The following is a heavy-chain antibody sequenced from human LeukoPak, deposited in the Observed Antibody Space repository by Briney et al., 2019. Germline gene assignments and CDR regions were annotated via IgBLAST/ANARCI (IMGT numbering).Heavy chain of an antibody. Sequence: SETLSLTCTVSGGSISSYYWSWIRQPPGKGLEWIGEINHSGSTNYNPSLKSRVTISVDTSKNQFSLKLSSVTAADTAVYYCARVRTQGAMVRGVRYFDYWGQGTLVTVSS. V-gene: IGHV4-34*01. CDR1: GGSISSYY. CDR2: INHSGST. D-gene: IGHD3-10*01. CDR3: ARVRTQGAMVRGVRYFDY. J-gene: IGHJ4*02.